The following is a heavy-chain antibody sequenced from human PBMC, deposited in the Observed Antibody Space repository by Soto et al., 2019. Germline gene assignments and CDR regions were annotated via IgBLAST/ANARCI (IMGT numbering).Heavy chain of an antibody. V-gene: IGHV3-30*18. CDR1: GFTFSSYG. CDR2: ISYDGSNK. D-gene: IGHD6-6*01. Sequence: QVQLVESGGGVVQPGRSLRLSCAASGFTFSSYGMHWVRQAPGKGLEWVAVISYDGSNKYYADSVKGRFTISRDNSKNTLYLQMNSLRAEDTAVYYCAKEPTSGSSHYYYYGMDVWGQGTTVTVSS. J-gene: IGHJ6*02. CDR3: AKEPTSGSSHYYYYGMDV.